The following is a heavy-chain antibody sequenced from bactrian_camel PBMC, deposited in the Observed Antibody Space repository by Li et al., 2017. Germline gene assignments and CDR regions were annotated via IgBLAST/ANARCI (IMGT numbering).Heavy chain of an antibody. Sequence: HVQLVESGGGLVQPGGSLRLSCAADRFTFTSNYMSWVRQAPGKGLEWVSSIGNGDDSISYADSVKGRCTISQDSAKNTVYLQMDSLKLEDTGVYYCVGDMFQALRASVRCAGEYMWWGQGTQVTVS. D-gene: IGHD1*01. CDR2: IGNGDDSI. CDR1: RFTFTSNY. J-gene: IGHJ4*01. CDR3: VGDMFQALRASVRCAGEYMW. V-gene: IGHV3S20*01.